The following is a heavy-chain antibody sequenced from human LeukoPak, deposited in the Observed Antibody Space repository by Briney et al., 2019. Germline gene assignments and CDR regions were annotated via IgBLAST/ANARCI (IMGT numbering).Heavy chain of an antibody. CDR3: ARGRTYYDILTGYIDY. D-gene: IGHD3-9*01. Sequence: KPSETLSLTCTVSGGSISSYYWSWIRQPPGKGLEWIGYIYYSGSTNYNPSLKSRVTISVDTSKNQFSLKLSSVTAADTAVYYCARGRTYYDILTGYIDYWGQGTLVTVSS. CDR2: IYYSGST. J-gene: IGHJ4*02. V-gene: IGHV4-59*01. CDR1: GGSISSYY.